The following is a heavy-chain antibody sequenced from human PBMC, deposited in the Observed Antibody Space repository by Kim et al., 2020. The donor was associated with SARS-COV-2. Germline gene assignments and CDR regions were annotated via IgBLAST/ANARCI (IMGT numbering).Heavy chain of an antibody. CDR1: GFTFSRRA. D-gene: IGHD6-19*01. V-gene: IGHV3-23*05. Sequence: GGSLRLSCAASGFTFSRRAMSWVRQVPGKGLEWIASGNNNNNPYYADSVKGRFTVSRDITKDTLYLQMNSLRADDTALYYCAKDHPSSGWPTFDSWGQGTLVAVSS. CDR2: GNNNNNP. J-gene: IGHJ4*02. CDR3: AKDHPSSGWPTFDS.